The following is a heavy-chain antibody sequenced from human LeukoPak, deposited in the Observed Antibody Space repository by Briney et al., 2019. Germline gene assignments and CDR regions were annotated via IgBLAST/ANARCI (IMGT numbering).Heavy chain of an antibody. CDR1: GVSVSSGSYY. D-gene: IGHD3-3*01. CDR2: IYYGGST. CDR3: ARGSFWSGYYTDY. J-gene: IGHJ4*02. Sequence: SETLSLTCTVSGVSVSSGSYYWSWIRQPPGKGLEWIGNIYYGGSTNYNPSLKSRVTISVDTSKNQFALKLSSVTAADTAVYYCARGSFWSGYYTDYWGQGTLVTVSS. V-gene: IGHV4-61*01.